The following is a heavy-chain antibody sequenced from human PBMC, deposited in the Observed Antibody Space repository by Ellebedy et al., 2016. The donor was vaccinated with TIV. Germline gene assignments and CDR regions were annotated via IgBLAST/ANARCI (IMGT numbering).Heavy chain of an antibody. CDR2: ISGSAGST. Sequence: PGGSLRLSCAASGLTVSTNYMSWVRQAPGKGLEWVSFISGSAGSTYYADSVKGRFTISRDNSKNTLYLQMNSLRVEDTARYYCASNVDTAKVRGNYWGQGTLVTVSS. V-gene: IGHV3-23*01. CDR3: ASNVDTAKVRGNY. D-gene: IGHD5-18*01. CDR1: GLTVSTNY. J-gene: IGHJ4*02.